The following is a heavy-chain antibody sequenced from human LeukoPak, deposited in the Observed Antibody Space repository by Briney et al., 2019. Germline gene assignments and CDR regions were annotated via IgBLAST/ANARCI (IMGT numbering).Heavy chain of an antibody. V-gene: IGHV3-48*04. Sequence: GGSLRLSCSASGFTFSSYSMNWVRQAPGKGLEWVSYISSSSSTIYYADSVKGRFPISRDNAKNSLYLQMNSLRAEATAVYYCASVRNSKEWGRDYWGQGTLVTVSS. CDR2: ISSSSSTI. D-gene: IGHD1-26*01. CDR3: ASVRNSKEWGRDY. J-gene: IGHJ4*02. CDR1: GFTFSSYS.